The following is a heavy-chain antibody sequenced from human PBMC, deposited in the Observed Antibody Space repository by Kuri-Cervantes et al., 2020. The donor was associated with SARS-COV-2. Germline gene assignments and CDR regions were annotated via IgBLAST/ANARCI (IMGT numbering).Heavy chain of an antibody. D-gene: IGHD1-1*01. V-gene: IGHV3-74*01. J-gene: IGHJ4*02. CDR2: INPDGSYT. CDR3: VRDGDHWNFDY. Sequence: GGSLRLSCAASGFTFSNYGVHWVRQAPGKGLEWVSRINPDGSYTNNADSVKGRFTLSRDNAKNMLFLQMNSLRAEDTAVYYCVRDGDHWNFDYWGQGTLVTVSS. CDR1: GFTFSNYG.